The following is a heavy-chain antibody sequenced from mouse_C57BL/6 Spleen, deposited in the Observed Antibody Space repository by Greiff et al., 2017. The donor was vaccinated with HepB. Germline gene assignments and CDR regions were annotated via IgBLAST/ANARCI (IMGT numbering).Heavy chain of an antibody. J-gene: IGHJ1*03. CDR1: GYTFTDYE. Sequence: VQLQQSGAELVRPGASVTLSCKASGYTFTDYEMHWVKQTPVHGLEWIGAIDPETGGTAYNQKFKGKAILTADKSSSTAYMELRSLTSEDSAVYYGTRGGYYGSSDWYFDVWGTGTTVTVSA. CDR3: TRGGYYGSSDWYFDV. V-gene: IGHV1-15*01. D-gene: IGHD1-1*01. CDR2: IDPETGGT.